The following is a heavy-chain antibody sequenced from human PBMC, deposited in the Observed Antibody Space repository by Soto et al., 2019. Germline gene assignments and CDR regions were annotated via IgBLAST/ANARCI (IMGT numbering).Heavy chain of an antibody. CDR1: GFTFRSNW. D-gene: IGHD6-13*01. J-gene: IGHJ4*02. Sequence: EVQLVESGGGLVQPGGSLRLSCAASGFTFRSNWMTWARQAPGKGLEWVASMNRDGSEKRYVGSVEGRFTISRDNAKNSLFLQMNSLSPDDTAVYYCGRDAGRRFDYWGQGSLVTVSS. CDR3: GRDAGRRFDY. V-gene: IGHV3-7*01. CDR2: MNRDGSEK.